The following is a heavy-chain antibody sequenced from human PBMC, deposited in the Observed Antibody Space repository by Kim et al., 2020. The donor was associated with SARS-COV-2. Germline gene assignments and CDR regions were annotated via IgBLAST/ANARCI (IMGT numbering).Heavy chain of an antibody. D-gene: IGHD2-15*01. CDR1: GFTFGDYD. CDR3: ERGGGL. V-gene: IGHV3-49*03. Sequence: GGSLRLSCTTSGFTFGDYDMNWFRQAPGKGLEWVGFTRSKAYGATTEYAASVKGRFIISRDDSKSIAYLQMNSLKTEDTAVYYCERGGGLWGQRTLVTVSS. CDR2: TRSKAYGATT. J-gene: IGHJ4*02.